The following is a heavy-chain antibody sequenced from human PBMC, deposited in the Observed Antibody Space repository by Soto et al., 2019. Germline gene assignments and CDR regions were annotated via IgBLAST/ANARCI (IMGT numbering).Heavy chain of an antibody. CDR3: ARRYYYDSGSYFDY. V-gene: IGHV3-66*01. D-gene: IGHD3-10*01. CDR2: IYSGGSA. Sequence: GGSLRLSCAASGITVTNNYMSWVRQAPGKGLEWVSVIYSGGSAYYADSVKGRFTISRDNSKNTLYLQMNSLRVEDTAVYYCARRYYYDSGSYFDYWGQGTLVTVSS. CDR1: GITVTNNY. J-gene: IGHJ4*02.